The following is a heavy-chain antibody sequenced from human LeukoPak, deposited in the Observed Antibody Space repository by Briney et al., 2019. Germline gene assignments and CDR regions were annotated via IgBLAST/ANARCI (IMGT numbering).Heavy chain of an antibody. J-gene: IGHJ4*02. CDR2: INHSGST. CDR1: GGSFSGYY. D-gene: IGHD1-26*01. V-gene: IGHV4-34*01. Sequence: SETLSLTCAVYGGSFSGYYWSWIRQPPGKGLEWIGEINHSGSTNYNPSLKSRVTISVDTSKDQFSLKLSSVTAADTAVYYCARDGGSSTAPPTYFDYWGQGTLVTVSS. CDR3: ARDGGSSTAPPTYFDY.